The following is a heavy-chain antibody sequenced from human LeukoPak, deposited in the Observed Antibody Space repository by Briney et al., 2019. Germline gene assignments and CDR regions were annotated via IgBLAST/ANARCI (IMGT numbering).Heavy chain of an antibody. D-gene: IGHD4-11*01. V-gene: IGHV1-46*03. CDR1: GYTFTSYY. CDR2: INPSGGST. CDR3: ARGGGTVRHYYYYMDV. Sequence: ASVKVSCKASGYTFTSYYMDWVRQAPGQGLEWMGIINPSGGSTSYAQKFQGRVTMTRDTSTSTVYMELSSLRSEDTAVYYCARGGGTVRHYYYYMDVWGKGTTVTVSS. J-gene: IGHJ6*03.